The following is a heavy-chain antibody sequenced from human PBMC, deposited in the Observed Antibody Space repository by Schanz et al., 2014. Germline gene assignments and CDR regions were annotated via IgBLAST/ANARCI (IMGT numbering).Heavy chain of an antibody. J-gene: IGHJ4*02. CDR1: GDSISNTPYY. V-gene: IGHV4-31*03. CDR3: ARGGFWGSYYGLFDY. D-gene: IGHD1-26*01. CDR2: IFFSGAT. Sequence: QVQLQESGPGLVKPSQTLSLTCTVSGDSISNTPYYWTWIRQHPGKGLEWIGYIFFSGATHQNPSLKSRISISIEATKNQVSLALTSVTAADTDVYYCARGGFWGSYYGLFDYWGQGALVTVSS.